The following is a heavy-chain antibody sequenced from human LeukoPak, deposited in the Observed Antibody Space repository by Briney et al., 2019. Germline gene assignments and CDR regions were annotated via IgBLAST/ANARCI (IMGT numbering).Heavy chain of an antibody. CDR1: GGSISSYY. J-gene: IGHJ4*02. CDR3: ARVFSYGDHNDY. Sequence: SETLSLTCTVSGGSISSYYWSWIRQPAGKGLEWIGRIYSSGSTNYNPSLKSRVTMSVDTPKNQFSLKVSPVTAADTAVYYCARVFSYGDHNDYWGQGTLVTVSS. CDR2: IYSSGST. D-gene: IGHD4-17*01. V-gene: IGHV4-4*07.